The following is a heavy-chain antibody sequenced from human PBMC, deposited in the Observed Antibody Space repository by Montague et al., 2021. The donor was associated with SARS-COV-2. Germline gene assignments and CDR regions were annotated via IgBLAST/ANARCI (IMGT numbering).Heavy chain of an antibody. D-gene: IGHD2-8*01. CDR3: ATNKYCTLHDCLHGRHYFDH. V-gene: IGHV3-48*03. CDR2: ISSSGATI. Sequence: SLRLSCAASGFDLFNFDMAWVRQAPGRGLEWISDISSSGATILYADSLKGRFTISRDNIQKSLYLQMNSLRAEGTAVYYCATNKYCTLHDCLHGRHYFDHWGQGTLVTVSS. CDR1: GFDLFNFD. J-gene: IGHJ4*02.